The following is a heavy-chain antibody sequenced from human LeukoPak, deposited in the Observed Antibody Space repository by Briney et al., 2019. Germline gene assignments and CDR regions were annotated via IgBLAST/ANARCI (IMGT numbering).Heavy chain of an antibody. J-gene: IGHJ4*02. CDR2: ISSSSSII. CDR3: TREVPYELLVDY. D-gene: IGHD3-10*01. CDR1: GFTFSSYS. Sequence: GGSLRLSCAVSGFTFSSYSMNWARQAPGKGLEWISYISSSSSIIYYADSVKGRFTISRDNAKSSLYLQMNSLRAEDTAVYYCTREVPYELLVDYWGQRTLVTVSS. V-gene: IGHV3-48*01.